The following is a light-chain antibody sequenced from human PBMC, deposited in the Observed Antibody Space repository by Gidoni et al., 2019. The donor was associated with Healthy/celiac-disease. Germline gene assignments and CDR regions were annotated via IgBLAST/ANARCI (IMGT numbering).Light chain of an antibody. Sequence: EIVLTQSPATLSLSPGERATLSCRASQSVSSYLAWYQQNPGQAPRLLIYGASSGSGTDFTLTISSLEPEDFAVYCCQQRSNWPITFGQGTRLEIK. CDR2: GAS. CDR1: QSVSSY. CDR3: QQRSNWPIT. V-gene: IGKV3-11*01. J-gene: IGKJ5*01.